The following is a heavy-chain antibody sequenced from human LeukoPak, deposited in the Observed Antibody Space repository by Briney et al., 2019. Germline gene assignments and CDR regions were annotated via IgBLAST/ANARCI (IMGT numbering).Heavy chain of an antibody. CDR1: GFTFNNYA. D-gene: IGHD2-15*01. V-gene: IGHV3-23*01. J-gene: IGHJ4*02. CDR2: ISGSGGST. CDR3: AKDVGIVVVVAATGGYFDY. Sequence: SGGSLRLSCAASGFTFNNYAMNWVRQAPGKGLEWVSAISGSGGSTYYADSVKGRFTISRDNSKNTLYLQMNSLRAEDTAVYYYAKDVGIVVVVAATGGYFDYWGQGTLVTVSS.